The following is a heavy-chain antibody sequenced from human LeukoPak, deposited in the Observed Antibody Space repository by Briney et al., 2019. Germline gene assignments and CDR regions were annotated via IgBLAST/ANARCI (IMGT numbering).Heavy chain of an antibody. V-gene: IGHV1-2*02. CDR1: GYTFTGYY. J-gene: IGHJ3*02. Sequence: ASVKVSSKASGYTFTGYYMHWVRQAPGQGLEWMGWMNPNSGGTNYAQKFQGRVTMTRDTSISTAYMELSRLRSDDTAVYYCAREIVVVPAAIKDGAFDIWGQGTMVTVSS. D-gene: IGHD2-2*02. CDR2: MNPNSGGT. CDR3: AREIVVVPAAIKDGAFDI.